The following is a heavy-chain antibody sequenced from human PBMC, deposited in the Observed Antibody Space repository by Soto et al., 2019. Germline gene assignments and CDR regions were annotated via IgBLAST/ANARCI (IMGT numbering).Heavy chain of an antibody. D-gene: IGHD3-10*01. CDR2: INPSGGST. CDR1: GYTFTSYY. Sequence: ASVKVSCKASGYTFTSYYMHWVRQAPGQGLEWMGIINPSGGSTSYAQKFQGRVTMTRDTSTSTVYMELSSLRSEDTAVYYCARPYYYGSGSSTRPDYYYGMDVWGQGTTVTVSS. V-gene: IGHV1-46*01. CDR3: ARPYYYGSGSSTRPDYYYGMDV. J-gene: IGHJ6*02.